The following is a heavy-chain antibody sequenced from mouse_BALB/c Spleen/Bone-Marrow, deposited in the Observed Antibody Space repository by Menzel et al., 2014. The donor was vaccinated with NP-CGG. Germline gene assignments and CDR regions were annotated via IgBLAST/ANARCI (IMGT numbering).Heavy chain of an antibody. CDR2: ISSGSSTI. CDR3: TRGGNWEDFDY. D-gene: IGHD4-1*01. CDR1: GFTFSSFG. V-gene: IGHV5-17*02. Sequence: EVKVEESGGGLVQPGGSRKLSCAASGFTFSSFGMHWVRQAPERGLEWVAYISSGSSTIFYADTVKGRFTISRGNPKNTLFLQMTSLRSEDTAMYYCTRGGNWEDFDYWGQGTTLTVSS. J-gene: IGHJ2*01.